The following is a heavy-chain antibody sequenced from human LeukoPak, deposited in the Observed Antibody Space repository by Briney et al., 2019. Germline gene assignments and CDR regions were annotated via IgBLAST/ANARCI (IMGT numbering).Heavy chain of an antibody. CDR3: ARVGGPPIKYYYDSSGSYYFDY. Sequence: PSETLSLTCTVSGGSISSSSYYWGWIRQPPGKGLEWIGSIYYSGSTYYNPSLKSRVTISVDTSKNQFSLKLSSVTAADTAVYYCARVGGPPIKYYYDSSGSYYFDYWGQGTLVTVSS. V-gene: IGHV4-39*01. J-gene: IGHJ4*02. CDR1: GGSISSSSYY. CDR2: IYYSGST. D-gene: IGHD3-22*01.